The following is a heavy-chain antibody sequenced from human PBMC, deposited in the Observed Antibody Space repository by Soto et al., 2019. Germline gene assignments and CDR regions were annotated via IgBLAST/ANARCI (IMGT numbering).Heavy chain of an antibody. D-gene: IGHD6-25*01. CDR3: ARVFSSGSGWMYYFDF. J-gene: IGHJ4*02. CDR2: IYYTGAT. CDR1: TGSISSGNW. Sequence: QVQLRESGPGLVEASGTLSLTCEVSTGSISSGNWWSWVRQPPGKGLEWIGEIYYTGATNYNPSLKSRITMTIDKSKDPFSLSLRSATAADTAVYYCARVFSSGSGWMYYFDFWGQGTLVSVSS. V-gene: IGHV4-4*02.